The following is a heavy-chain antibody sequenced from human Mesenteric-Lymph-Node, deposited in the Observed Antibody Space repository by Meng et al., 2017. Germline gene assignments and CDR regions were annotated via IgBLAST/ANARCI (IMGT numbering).Heavy chain of an antibody. Sequence: GESLKISCAASGFTVSSNYMSWVRQAPGKGLELVSVIYSGGSTYYADSVKGRFTISRDNSKNTLYLQMNSLRAEDTAVYYCARERPRLLWFGELYRRANSYYYYGMDVWGQGTTVTVSS. V-gene: IGHV3-66*02. CDR2: IYSGGST. D-gene: IGHD3-10*01. CDR1: GFTVSSNY. CDR3: ARERPRLLWFGELYRRANSYYYYGMDV. J-gene: IGHJ6*02.